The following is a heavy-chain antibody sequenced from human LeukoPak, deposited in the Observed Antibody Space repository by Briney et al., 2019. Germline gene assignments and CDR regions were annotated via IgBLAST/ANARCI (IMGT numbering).Heavy chain of an antibody. Sequence: GGSLRLSCAASGFTFSSTWMNWVRQGPGKGLEWVSRITSDGSSTIYADSVKGRFTISRDNAKNSLYLQMNSLRAEDTALYYCARGQYYGSGSFPYMDVWGKGTTVTVSS. V-gene: IGHV3-74*01. J-gene: IGHJ6*03. CDR3: ARGQYYGSGSFPYMDV. CDR1: GFTFSSTW. D-gene: IGHD3-10*01. CDR2: ITSDGSST.